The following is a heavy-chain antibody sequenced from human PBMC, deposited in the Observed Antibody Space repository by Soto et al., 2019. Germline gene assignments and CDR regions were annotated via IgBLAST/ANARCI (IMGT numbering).Heavy chain of an antibody. CDR2: IYYSGST. D-gene: IGHD3-3*01. V-gene: IGHV4-39*01. Sequence: QLQLQESGPGLVKPSETLSLTCTVSGGSISSSSYYWGWIRQPPGKGLEWIGSIYYSGSTYYNPSLKSRVTISVDTSKNQFSLKLSSVTAADTAVYYCARQTSPSSWVFGVVFDPWGQGTLVTVSS. CDR3: ARQTSPSSWVFGVVFDP. J-gene: IGHJ5*02. CDR1: GGSISSSSYY.